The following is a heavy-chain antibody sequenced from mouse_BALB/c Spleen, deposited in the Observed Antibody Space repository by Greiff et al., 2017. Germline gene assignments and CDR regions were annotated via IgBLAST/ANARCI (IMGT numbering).Heavy chain of an antibody. J-gene: IGHJ2*01. CDR1: GYSITSGYY. D-gene: IGHD2-3*01. CDR3: AFYDGYSGYFDY. V-gene: IGHV3-6*02. Sequence: EVKLVESGPGLVKPSQSLSLTCSVTGYSITSGYYWNWIRQFPGNKLEWMGYISYDGSNNYNPSLKNRISITRDTSKNQFFLKLNSVTTEDTATYYCAFYDGYSGYFDYWGQGTTLTVSS. CDR2: ISYDGSN.